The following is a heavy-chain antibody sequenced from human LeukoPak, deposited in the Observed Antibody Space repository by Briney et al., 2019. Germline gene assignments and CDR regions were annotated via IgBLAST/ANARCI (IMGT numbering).Heavy chain of an antibody. CDR2: INQDGSAE. Sequence: RGSLRLSCAASGFTFSTYSMSWVRQAPGKGLDWVASINQDGSAEYYVDSVRGRFTISRDNAKNSLYLQVNSLRVDDTAVYYCVRLFGGVTTFDYWGQGTLVTVSS. D-gene: IGHD4-17*01. CDR1: GFTFSTYS. CDR3: VRLFGGVTTFDY. J-gene: IGHJ4*02. V-gene: IGHV3-7*01.